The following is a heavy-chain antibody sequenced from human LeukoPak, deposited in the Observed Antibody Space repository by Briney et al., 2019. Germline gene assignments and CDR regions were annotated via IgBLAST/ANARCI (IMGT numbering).Heavy chain of an antibody. CDR1: GDSISSYY. CDR2: IYYSGST. J-gene: IGHJ4*02. D-gene: IGHD6-13*01. CDR3: ATLAAAGARSFDH. Sequence: PSETLSLTCTVSGDSISSYYWSWIRQPPGKGLEWIGHIYYSGSTNYNPSLKSRVTISVDMSKNQFSLKLTSVTAADTVVYYCATLAAAGARSFDHWGQGTLVTVSS. V-gene: IGHV4-59*01.